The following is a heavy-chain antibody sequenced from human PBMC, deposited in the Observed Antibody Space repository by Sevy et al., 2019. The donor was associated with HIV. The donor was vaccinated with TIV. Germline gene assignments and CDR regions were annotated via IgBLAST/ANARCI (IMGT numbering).Heavy chain of an antibody. CDR1: GFTVITYA. CDR3: AGGRYDSSGSFDAFDI. Sequence: GGSLRLSCKPSGFTVITYAMNWVRQAPGKGLEWVSTIYGSCGATYYADSVKGRLTISRDNSKNTLYLQMNSLRTEDSAVYYCAGGRYDSSGSFDAFDIWGQGTMVTVSS. V-gene: IGHV3-23*01. CDR2: IYGSCGAT. J-gene: IGHJ3*02. D-gene: IGHD3-22*01.